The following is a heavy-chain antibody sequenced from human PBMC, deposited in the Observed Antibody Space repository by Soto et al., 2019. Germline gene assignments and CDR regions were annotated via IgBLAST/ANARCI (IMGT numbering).Heavy chain of an antibody. CDR3: ASLEPEWGSSWRYNWFDP. CDR2: IYYSGST. Sequence: QVQLQESGPGLVKPSQTLSLTCTVSGGSISSGDYYWSWIRQPPGKGLEWIGYIYYSGSTYYNPSLKSRVTISVDTSKNQFSLKLSSVTAADTAVYYCASLEPEWGSSWRYNWFDPWGQGTLVTVSS. CDR1: GGSISSGDYY. J-gene: IGHJ5*02. D-gene: IGHD6-13*01. V-gene: IGHV4-30-4*01.